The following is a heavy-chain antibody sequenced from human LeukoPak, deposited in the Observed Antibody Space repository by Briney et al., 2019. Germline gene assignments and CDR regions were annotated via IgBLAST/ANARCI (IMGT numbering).Heavy chain of an antibody. J-gene: IGHJ5*02. CDR2: ISGSGGST. Sequence: GGSLRLFCAASGFTFSSYAMSWVRQAPGKGLEWVSAISGSGGSTYYADSVKGRYTISRDNSKNTLYLQMNSLRAEDTAVYYCAKGGSSWSRRFDPWGQGTLVTVPS. CDR1: GFTFSSYA. D-gene: IGHD6-13*01. CDR3: AKGGSSWSRRFDP. V-gene: IGHV3-23*01.